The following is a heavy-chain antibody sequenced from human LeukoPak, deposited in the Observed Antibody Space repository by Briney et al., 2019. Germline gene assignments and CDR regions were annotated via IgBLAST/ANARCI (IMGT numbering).Heavy chain of an antibody. CDR1: GGSISSSSYY. V-gene: IGHV4-39*01. CDR2: IYYSGST. J-gene: IGHJ6*03. D-gene: IGHD3-10*01. CDR3: ASVRRGFGESSKYCSYYYMHV. Sequence: PSETLSLTCTVSGGSISSSSYYWGWIRQPPGKGLEWIGSIYYSGSTYYNPSLKSRVTISVDTSNNQFSLKLSAVTAADTAVYYCASVRRGFGESSKYCSYYYMHVWGNGTTVTIAS.